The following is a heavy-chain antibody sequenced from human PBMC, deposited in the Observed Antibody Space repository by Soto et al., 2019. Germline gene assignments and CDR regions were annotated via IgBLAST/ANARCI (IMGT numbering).Heavy chain of an antibody. Sequence: GESPKISCKFSGYSFTSYWIGWVRQMPGKGLEWMGIIYPGDSDTRYSPSFQGHVTISADRSFTTAYLQWSSLKASDTAMYYCAQSPRLTEAFDIWGQGTMVTVSS. CDR2: IYPGDSDT. CDR3: AQSPRLTEAFDI. V-gene: IGHV5-51*01. CDR1: GYSFTSYW. J-gene: IGHJ3*02.